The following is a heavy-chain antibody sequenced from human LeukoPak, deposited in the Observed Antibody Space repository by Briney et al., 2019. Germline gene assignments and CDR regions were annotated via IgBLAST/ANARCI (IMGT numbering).Heavy chain of an antibody. CDR3: ARNKVGNWFDP. D-gene: IGHD5-12*01. CDR1: GYTFTSYD. CDR2: MNPNSGNT. V-gene: IGHV1-8*03. J-gene: IGHJ5*02. Sequence: ASVKVSCKAFGYTFTSYDINWVRQATGQGLEWMGWMNPNSGNTGYAQKFQGRVTITRNTSISTAYMELSSLRSEDTAVYYCARNKVGNWFDPWGQGTLVTVSS.